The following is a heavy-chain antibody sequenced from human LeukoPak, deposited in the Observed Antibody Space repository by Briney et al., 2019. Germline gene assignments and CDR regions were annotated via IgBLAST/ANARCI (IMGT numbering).Heavy chain of an antibody. Sequence: PGGSLRLSCAASGFTFSSYWMSWVRQAPGSGLEWVSLIYSAGNTYYADSVKGRFTISRDNSKNTLYLQMNSLRADDTGVYYCARGNWYFDIWGRGTLVTVSS. CDR3: ARGNWYFDI. V-gene: IGHV3-66*01. J-gene: IGHJ2*01. CDR2: IYSAGNT. CDR1: GFTFSSYW.